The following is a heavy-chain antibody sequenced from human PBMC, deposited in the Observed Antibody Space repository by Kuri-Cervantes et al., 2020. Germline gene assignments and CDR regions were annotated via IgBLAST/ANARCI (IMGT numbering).Heavy chain of an antibody. CDR3: ASPLYFDWLLLAFDI. CDR2: IYYSGST. V-gene: IGHV4-39*01. D-gene: IGHD3-9*01. J-gene: IGHJ3*02. Sequence: ESLKISCAASGFTFSSYSMSWIRQPPGKGLEWIGSIYYSGSTYYNPSLKSRVTISVDTSKNQFSLKLSSVTAADTAVYYCASPLYFDWLLLAFDIWGQGTMVTVSS. CDR1: GFTFSSYS.